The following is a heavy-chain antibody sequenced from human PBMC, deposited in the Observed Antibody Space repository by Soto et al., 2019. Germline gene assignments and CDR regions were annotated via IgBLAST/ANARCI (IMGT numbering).Heavy chain of an antibody. Sequence: EVQLLESGGGLVQPGGSLRLSCAASGINFSTYAMSWVRQAPGKRLEWVSTITSLGSTYYPDSVKGRFTISRDSSKNLLYLQMNSLRDEDTAVYYCAKGPLIVVVPFDYWGQGTLVTVSA. D-gene: IGHD2-15*01. CDR2: ITSLGST. CDR1: GINFSTYA. CDR3: AKGPLIVVVPFDY. J-gene: IGHJ4*02. V-gene: IGHV3-23*01.